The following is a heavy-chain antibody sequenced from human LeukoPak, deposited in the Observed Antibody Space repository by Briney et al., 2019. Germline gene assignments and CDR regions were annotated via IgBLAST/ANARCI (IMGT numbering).Heavy chain of an antibody. V-gene: IGHV1-69*13. CDR1: GGTFSSYA. CDR3: AGDRAYYDSSGYSPL. J-gene: IGHJ4*02. Sequence: VASVKVSCKASGGTFSSYAISWVRQAPGQGLEWMGGIIPIFGTANYAQKFQGRVTITADESTSTAYMELSSLRSEDTAVYYCAGDRAYYDSSGYSPLWGQGTLVTVSS. CDR2: IIPIFGTA. D-gene: IGHD3-22*01.